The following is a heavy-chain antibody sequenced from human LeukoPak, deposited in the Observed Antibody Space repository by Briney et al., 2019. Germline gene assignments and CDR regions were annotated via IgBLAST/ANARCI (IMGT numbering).Heavy chain of an antibody. CDR1: GYGFMNYA. CDR2: VNAGNGDT. D-gene: IGHD1-26*01. V-gene: IGHV1-3*01. J-gene: IGHJ4*02. CDR3: ARGRWVGTTQAYYLDF. Sequence: EASVKVSCKTSGYGFMNYAVQWVRQAPGERLEWMGWVNAGNGDTRYSPEFQGRVTIARDTSASTVYTELSSLTSADTATYYCARGRWVGTTQAYYLDFWGQGTLVTVSS.